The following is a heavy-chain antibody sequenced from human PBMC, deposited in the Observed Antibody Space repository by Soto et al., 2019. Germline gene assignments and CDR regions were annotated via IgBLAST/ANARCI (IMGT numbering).Heavy chain of an antibody. CDR2: ISSSSNYI. D-gene: IGHD6-13*01. J-gene: IGHJ4*02. Sequence: EVQLVESGGGLVKPGGSLRLSCAASGFTFSSYSMNWVRQAPGKGLEWVSSISSSSNYIYYADSVKGRFTISRDNAKNSLYLQMNSLRAEDTAVYYCARERRHSSSWYPDYWGQGTLVTVSS. CDR1: GFTFSSYS. CDR3: ARERRHSSSWYPDY. V-gene: IGHV3-21*01.